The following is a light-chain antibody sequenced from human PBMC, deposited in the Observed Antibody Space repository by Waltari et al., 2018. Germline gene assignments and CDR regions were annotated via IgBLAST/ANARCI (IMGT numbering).Light chain of an antibody. CDR1: RDIREY. CDR2: DAS. V-gene: IGKV1-33*01. CDR3: QQYDNHLLT. Sequence: DIQMTQSPSSLSASVGDRVTITCQASRDIREYLNWYQQKPGKAPNLLIYDASKLETGVPARFSGSVSGTEFTFTISRLKPEDGVTYYCQQYDNHLLTFAGGTKVEI. J-gene: IGKJ4*01.